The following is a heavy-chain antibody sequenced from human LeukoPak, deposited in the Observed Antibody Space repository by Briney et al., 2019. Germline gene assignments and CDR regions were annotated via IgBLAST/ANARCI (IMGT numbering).Heavy chain of an antibody. J-gene: IGHJ6*03. CDR1: GGSISSGDYY. D-gene: IGHD6-13*01. CDR2: IYYSGST. V-gene: IGHV4-30-4*08. CDR3: ARVDIAAAGTTDYYYMDV. Sequence: SETLSLTCTVSGGSISSGDYYWSWIRQPPGKGLERIGYIYYSGSTYYNPSLKSRVTISVDTSKNQFSLKLSSVTAADTAVYYCARVDIAAAGTTDYYYMDVWGKGTTVTVSS.